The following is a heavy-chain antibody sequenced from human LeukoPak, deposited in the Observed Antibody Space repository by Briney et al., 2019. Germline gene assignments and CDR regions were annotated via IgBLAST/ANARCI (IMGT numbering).Heavy chain of an antibody. D-gene: IGHD3-10*01. V-gene: IGHV4-59*08. CDR3: ARRNRGVIYDAFDI. Sequence: SETLSLTCAVYGGSFSGYYWSWIRQPPGKGLEWIGYIYYSGSTNYNPSLKSRVTISVDTSKNQFSLKLSSVTAADTAVYYCARRNRGVIYDAFDIWGQGTMVTVSS. CDR1: GGSFSGYY. J-gene: IGHJ3*02. CDR2: IYYSGST.